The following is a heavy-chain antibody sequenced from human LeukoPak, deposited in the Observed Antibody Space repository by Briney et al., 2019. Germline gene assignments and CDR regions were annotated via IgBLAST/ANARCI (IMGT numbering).Heavy chain of an antibody. J-gene: IGHJ4*02. V-gene: IGHV3-30-3*01. Sequence: HTGGSLRLSCAASGFTFSSYAMHWVRQAPGKGLEWVAVISYDGSNKYYADSVKGRFTISRDNSKNTLYLQMNSLRAEDTAVYYCARRVPYTVATDYWGQGTLVTVSS. CDR1: GFTFSSYA. CDR3: ARRVPYTVATDY. CDR2: ISYDGSNK. D-gene: IGHD4-17*01.